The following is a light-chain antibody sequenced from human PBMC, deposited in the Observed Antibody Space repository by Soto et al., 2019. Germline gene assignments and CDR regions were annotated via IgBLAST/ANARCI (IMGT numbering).Light chain of an antibody. J-gene: IGLJ2*01. CDR3: GTWDNSLRAGV. CDR1: TSNIGTNY. CDR2: DNN. Sequence: QSVLTQPPSVSAAPGQKVTVSCSGTTSNIGTNYVSWYQHVPGTGPRLLIFDNNNRPSGIPDRFSGSKSGTSATLDITGLQAGDEADYFCGTWDNSLRAGVFGGGTKVTVL. V-gene: IGLV1-51*01.